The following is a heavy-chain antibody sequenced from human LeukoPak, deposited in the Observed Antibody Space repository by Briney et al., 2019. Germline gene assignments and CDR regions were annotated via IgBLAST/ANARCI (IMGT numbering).Heavy chain of an antibody. J-gene: IGHJ4*02. CDR2: ISGSRDFI. CDR1: GFTFNVYA. V-gene: IGHV3-21*06. CDR3: VRALVGAAFDT. D-gene: IGHD1-26*01. Sequence: PGGSLRLSCAGSGFTFNVYAMHWVRQVPGKGPEWISSISGSRDFIYYADSVKGRFTISRDNAKNSLYLDMNSLGVEDTAVYFCVRALVGAAFDTWGQGVLVTVSS.